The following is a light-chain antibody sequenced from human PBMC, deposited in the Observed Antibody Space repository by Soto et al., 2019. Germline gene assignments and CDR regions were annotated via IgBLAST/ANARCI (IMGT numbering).Light chain of an antibody. V-gene: IGKV3-11*01. Sequence: VMTQSPDTLSATPGERVSLSCRASQSVNHNLAWYQQKPGQAPRLLIYDASNRATGIPARFSASGSGADFTLTISSLEPEDFAVYYCQQRSNWITFGQGTRLEIK. J-gene: IGKJ5*01. CDR3: QQRSNWIT. CDR2: DAS. CDR1: QSVNHN.